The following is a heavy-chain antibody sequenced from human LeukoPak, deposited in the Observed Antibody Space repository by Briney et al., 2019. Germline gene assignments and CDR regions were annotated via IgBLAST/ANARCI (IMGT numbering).Heavy chain of an antibody. CDR1: GGTFSSYA. CDR3: ARAVYSGSYYFGY. D-gene: IGHD1-26*01. V-gene: IGHV1-2*02. CDR2: INPNSGGT. Sequence: ASVKVSCKASGGTFSSYAISWVRQAPGQGLEWMGWINPNSGGTNYAQKFQGRVTMTRDTSISTAYMELSRLRSDDTAVYYCARAVYSGSYYFGYWGQGTLVTVSS. J-gene: IGHJ4*02.